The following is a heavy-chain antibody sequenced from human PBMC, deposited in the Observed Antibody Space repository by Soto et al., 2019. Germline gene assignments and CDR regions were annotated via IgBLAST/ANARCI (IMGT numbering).Heavy chain of an antibody. Sequence: SETLSLTCSFSCDSVKGGDYYLNGIRHPPGSLLECMGEIYYSGSTYYNPSLKRRGTISVDTSKNQFSLKLSSVTAADTAVYYCARAPASGSSCYYHSYFDYWGQGTLVTVSS. D-gene: IGHD3-22*01. CDR1: CDSVKGGDYY. CDR2: IYYSGST. V-gene: IGHV4-30-4*01. CDR3: ARAPASGSSCYYHSYFDY. J-gene: IGHJ4*02.